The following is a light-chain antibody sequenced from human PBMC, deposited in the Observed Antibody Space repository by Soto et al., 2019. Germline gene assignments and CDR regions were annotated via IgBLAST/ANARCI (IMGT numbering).Light chain of an antibody. Sequence: EILLTQSACSLSLSPGERATLSCRASESVVSSYVAWYQQKPGQAPRLLIYGASNRATGIPDRFSGSGSGTDFTLTISRLEPEDFAVYYCQQYGSSGTFGQGTKVDIK. CDR3: QQYGSSGT. J-gene: IGKJ1*01. CDR2: GAS. V-gene: IGKV3-20*01. CDR1: ESVVSSY.